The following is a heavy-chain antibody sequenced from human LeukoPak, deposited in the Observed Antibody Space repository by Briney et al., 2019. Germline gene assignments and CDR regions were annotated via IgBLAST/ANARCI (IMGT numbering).Heavy chain of an antibody. Sequence: ASVKVSCKASGYTFTSYGISWVRQAPGQGLEWMGWISAYNGNTNYAQKLQGRVTMTTDTSTSTAYMELRSLRSDDTAVYYCARDIRGNSRVDSSGYYPLDYWGQGTLVTVSS. J-gene: IGHJ4*02. V-gene: IGHV1-18*01. D-gene: IGHD3-22*01. CDR2: ISAYNGNT. CDR1: GYTFTSYG. CDR3: ARDIRGNSRVDSSGYYPLDY.